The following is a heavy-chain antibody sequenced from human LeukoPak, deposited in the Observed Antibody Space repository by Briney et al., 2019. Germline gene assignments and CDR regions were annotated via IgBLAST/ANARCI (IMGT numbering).Heavy chain of an antibody. CDR3: ARGDSSGYYSDY. CDR2: IIPIFGTA. V-gene: IGHV1-69*13. D-gene: IGHD3-22*01. J-gene: IGHJ4*02. Sequence: SVKVSCTASGGTFSSYAISWVRQAPGQGLEWMGGIIPIFGTANYAQKFQGRVTITADESTSTAYMELSSLRSEDTAVYYCARGDSSGYYSDYWGQGTLVTVSS. CDR1: GGTFSSYA.